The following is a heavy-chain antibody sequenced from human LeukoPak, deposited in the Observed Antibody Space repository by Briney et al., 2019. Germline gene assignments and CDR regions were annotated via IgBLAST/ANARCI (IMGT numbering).Heavy chain of an antibody. D-gene: IGHD3-10*01. CDR2: LYHSGST. CDR1: GGSISSNNW. CDR3: ARGGYYGSGNDFRFDP. Sequence: SETLSLTCAVSGGSISSNNWWSWVRQPPGKGLEWIGELYHSGSTNYNPSLKSRVTISVETSKNQFSLKLKSVTAADTAVYYCARGGYYGSGNDFRFDPWGQGTLVTVSS. J-gene: IGHJ5*02. V-gene: IGHV4-4*02.